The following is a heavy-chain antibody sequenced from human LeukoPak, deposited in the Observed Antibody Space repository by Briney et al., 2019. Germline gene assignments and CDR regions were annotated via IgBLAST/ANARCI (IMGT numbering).Heavy chain of an antibody. CDR2: ISGYSGNT. J-gene: IGHJ4*02. V-gene: IGHV1-18*04. Sequence: GESLKISCKGSGYSFTSYWIGWVRQMPGKGLEWMGWISGYSGNTNYVQKFQGRVTMATDTSTSTVYMELRSLRSDDTAVYYCARDIATVVHQEWGQGTLVTVSS. CDR1: GYSFTSYW. CDR3: ARDIATVVHQE. D-gene: IGHD2-2*01.